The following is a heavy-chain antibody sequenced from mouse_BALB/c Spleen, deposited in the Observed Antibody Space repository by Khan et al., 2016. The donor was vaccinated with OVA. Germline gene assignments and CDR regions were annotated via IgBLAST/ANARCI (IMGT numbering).Heavy chain of an antibody. D-gene: IGHD1-1*01. CDR2: VSTGGSYT. Sequence: EVELVESGGDLVKPGGSLKLSCAASGFTFSTYGMSWVRQTPDKRLEWVATVSTGGSYTYYPDSVKGRFTISRDNAKNTLYLQMSGLKSEDTAMFYCRRVGYYYDSEGIAYWGQGTLVTVSA. CDR1: GFTFSTYG. J-gene: IGHJ3*01. CDR3: RRVGYYYDSEGIAY. V-gene: IGHV5-6*01.